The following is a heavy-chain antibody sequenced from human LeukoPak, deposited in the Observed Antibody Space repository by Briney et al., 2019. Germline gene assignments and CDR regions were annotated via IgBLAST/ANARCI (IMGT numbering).Heavy chain of an antibody. Sequence: GASVKVSCKASGYTFTSYGISWVRQAPGQGLEWMGWISAYNGNTNCAQKLQGRVSMTTDTSTSTAYMELRSLRSDDTAVYYCARDGDIVVVPAAIFDHWGQGTLVTVSS. D-gene: IGHD2-2*01. CDR3: ARDGDIVVVPAAIFDH. V-gene: IGHV1-18*01. CDR1: GYTFTSYG. J-gene: IGHJ5*02. CDR2: ISAYNGNT.